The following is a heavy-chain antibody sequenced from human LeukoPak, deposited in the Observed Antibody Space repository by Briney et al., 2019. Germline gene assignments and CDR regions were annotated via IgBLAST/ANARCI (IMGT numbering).Heavy chain of an antibody. Sequence: SETLSLTCAVYGGSFIGYHWNWIRQPPGKGLEWIGDTNHSGSTNYNPSLTSRVTVSVDKSKNQFSLKLSSVTAAETAVYYCAREDYDDSGAWYFDLWGRGTLVTVSS. D-gene: IGHD3-3*01. V-gene: IGHV4-34*01. CDR2: TNHSGST. CDR3: AREDYDDSGAWYFDL. CDR1: GGSFIGYH. J-gene: IGHJ2*01.